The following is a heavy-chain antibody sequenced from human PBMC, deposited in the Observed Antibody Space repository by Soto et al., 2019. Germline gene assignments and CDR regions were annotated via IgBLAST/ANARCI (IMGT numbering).Heavy chain of an antibody. CDR1: GFTFTSYS. V-gene: IGHV3-21*01. CDR3: AREGGDIVLMVYAISPYYYYGMDV. D-gene: IGHD2-8*01. Sequence: EVQLVESGGGLVKPGGSLRVSCAASGFTFTSYSMNWVRQAPGKGLEWVSSISSSSSTIYYADSVKGRFTISRDNAKNSLYLQMNSLRDEDTAVYYCAREGGDIVLMVYAISPYYYYGMDVWGQGTTVTVSS. CDR2: ISSSSSTI. J-gene: IGHJ6*02.